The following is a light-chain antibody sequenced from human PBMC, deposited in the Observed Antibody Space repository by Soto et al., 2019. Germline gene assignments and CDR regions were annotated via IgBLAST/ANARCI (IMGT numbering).Light chain of an antibody. V-gene: IGLV1-40*01. CDR2: GNS. Sequence: QSVLTQPPSVSGAPGQRVTISCTGSSSNIGAGYDVHWYQQLPGTAHKLLIYGNSNRPSGVPDRFSGSKSGTSASLAITGLQAEDEAEYYCQSYDSSLSGVVFGGGTKVTVL. CDR1: SSNIGAGYD. CDR3: QSYDSSLSGVV. J-gene: IGLJ2*01.